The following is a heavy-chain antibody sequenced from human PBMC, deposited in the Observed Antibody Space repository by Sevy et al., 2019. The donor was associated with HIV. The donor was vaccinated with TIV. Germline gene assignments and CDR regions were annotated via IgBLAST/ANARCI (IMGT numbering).Heavy chain of an antibody. CDR1: GFTFSSYA. D-gene: IGHD3-16*02. Sequence: GESLKISCAASGFTFSSYAMHWVRQAPGKGLEWVAVISYDGSNKYYADSVKGRFTISRDNSKNTLYLQMNSLRAEDTAVYYRARAEGVWGSYRYSTFDIWGQGTMVTVSS. V-gene: IGHV3-30-3*01. CDR2: ISYDGSNK. CDR3: ARAEGVWGSYRYSTFDI. J-gene: IGHJ3*02.